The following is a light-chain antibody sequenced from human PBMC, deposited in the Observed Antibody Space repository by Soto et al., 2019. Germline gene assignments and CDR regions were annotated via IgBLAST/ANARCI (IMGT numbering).Light chain of an antibody. CDR2: EVS. CDR1: SSDVGGYNY. Sequence: QSALTQPASVSRSPGQSITISCTGTSSDVGGYNYGSWYQHHPGKAPKLMIYEVSNRPSGVSYRFSGSKSGNTASLTISGLQAEDEADYYCSSYVTDSTYVFGTGTKVTVL. CDR3: SSYVTDSTYV. V-gene: IGLV2-14*01. J-gene: IGLJ1*01.